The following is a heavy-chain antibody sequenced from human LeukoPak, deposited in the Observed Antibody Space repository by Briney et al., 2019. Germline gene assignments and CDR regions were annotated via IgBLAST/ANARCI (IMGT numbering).Heavy chain of an antibody. Sequence: PGGSLRLSCAASGFTVNNNYMSWVHQAPGKGLEWVSVIYSSGSTYYADSVKGRFTISRDISKNSLYLQMTSLRAEDTAVYYCARDLGYYASSANWGQGTLVTVSS. CDR3: ARDLGYYASSAN. D-gene: IGHD3-22*01. CDR2: IYSSGST. V-gene: IGHV3-53*01. J-gene: IGHJ4*02. CDR1: GFTVNNNY.